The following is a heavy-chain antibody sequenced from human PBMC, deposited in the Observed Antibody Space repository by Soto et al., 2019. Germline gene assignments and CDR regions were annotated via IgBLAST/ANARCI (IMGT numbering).Heavy chain of an antibody. CDR2: ISNNGGST. J-gene: IGHJ4*02. Sequence: GGSLRLSCSASGFTFSTYAMHWVRQAPGKGLEYVSAISNNGGSTYYADSVKGRFTISRDNSKNTLYLQMSSLRTADTAIYYCVKGGITMVRGVLFAYWGQGTLVTVSS. D-gene: IGHD3-10*01. CDR1: GFTFSTYA. V-gene: IGHV3-64D*06. CDR3: VKGGITMVRGVLFAY.